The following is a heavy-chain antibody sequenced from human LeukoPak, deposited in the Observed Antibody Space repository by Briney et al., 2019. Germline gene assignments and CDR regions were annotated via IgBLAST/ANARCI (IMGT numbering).Heavy chain of an antibody. CDR3: ATLYCSSTSCYDPRVYYMDV. CDR2: TSAYNGNT. V-gene: IGHV1-18*01. D-gene: IGHD2-2*01. J-gene: IGHJ6*03. Sequence: ASVKVSCKASGYTFTSYGISWVRQAPGQGLEWMGWTSAYNGNTNYAQKFQGRVTMTRDTSISTAYMELSRLRSDDTAVYYCATLYCSSTSCYDPRVYYMDVWGKGTTVTVSS. CDR1: GYTFTSYG.